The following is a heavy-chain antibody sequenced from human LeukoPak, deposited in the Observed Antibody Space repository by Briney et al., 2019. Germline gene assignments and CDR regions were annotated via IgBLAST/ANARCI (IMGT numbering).Heavy chain of an antibody. D-gene: IGHD6-19*01. CDR2: INPNSGGT. CDR1: GYTFTGYY. J-gene: IGHJ4*02. Sequence: ASVKVSCKASGYTFTGYYMHWVRQAPGQGLEWMGWINPNSGGTNYAQKFQGRVTMTRDTSISTAYMELSRLRSDDTAVYYCARPGYSKGWYLYYFDYRGQGTLVTV. CDR3: ARPGYSKGWYLYYFDY. V-gene: IGHV1-2*02.